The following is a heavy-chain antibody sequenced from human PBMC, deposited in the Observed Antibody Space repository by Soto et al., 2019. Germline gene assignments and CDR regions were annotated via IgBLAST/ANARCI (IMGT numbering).Heavy chain of an antibody. J-gene: IGHJ3*02. D-gene: IGHD1-1*01. V-gene: IGHV3-15*01. CDR3: ATEPRYTDASHI. Sequence: TGESLKISCAASGFPFNNAWMNWVRQAPGKGLEWVGRIKSKGDGATTDYGAPVNGRFTISRADSKNALYLHMNSMKTEDTAVYYCATEPRYTDASHIWGKGTMVTVS. CDR2: IKSKGDGATT. CDR1: GFPFNNAW.